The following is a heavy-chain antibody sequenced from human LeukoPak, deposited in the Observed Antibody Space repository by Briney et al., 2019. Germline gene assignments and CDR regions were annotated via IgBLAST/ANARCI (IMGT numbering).Heavy chain of an antibody. D-gene: IGHD5-18*01. J-gene: IGHJ4*02. CDR1: GFTVSSYY. CDR3: ARSDFGYSYGLASGY. Sequence: GSLRLSCAASGFTVSSYYMNWVRQPPGKGLEWIGYIYYSGSTNYNPSLKSRVTISVDTSKNQFSLKLSSVTAADTAVYYCARSDFGYSYGLASGYWGQGTLVTVSS. V-gene: IGHV4-59*02. CDR2: IYYSGST.